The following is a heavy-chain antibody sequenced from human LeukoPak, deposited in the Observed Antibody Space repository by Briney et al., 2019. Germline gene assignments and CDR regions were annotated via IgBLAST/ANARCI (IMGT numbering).Heavy chain of an antibody. J-gene: IGHJ5*02. Sequence: GSSVKVSCKASGGTFSSYAISWVRQAPGQGLEWMGWINPNSGDTNYAQKFQGRVTMTRDTSISTAYMELSSLRSDDTAVYYCARRSTSSWSWFDPWGQGTLVTVSS. CDR3: ARRSTSSWSWFDP. V-gene: IGHV1-2*02. D-gene: IGHD6-6*01. CDR2: INPNSGDT. CDR1: GGTFSSYA.